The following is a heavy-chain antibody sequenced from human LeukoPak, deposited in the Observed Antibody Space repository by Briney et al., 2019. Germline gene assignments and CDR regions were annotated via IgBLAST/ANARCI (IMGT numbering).Heavy chain of an antibody. J-gene: IGHJ5*01. CDR3: ARRIAIFGDGNWFDF. D-gene: IGHD3-3*01. Sequence: GESLKISCKGFGYSFTHYWIGWVRQMPGKGLEWMGIIYPGDSETKYNPSFQGQVTISADESINTAYLQWSSLKASDTAMYYCARRIAIFGDGNWFDFWGQGTLVTVPS. CDR1: GYSFTHYW. V-gene: IGHV5-51*01. CDR2: IYPGDSET.